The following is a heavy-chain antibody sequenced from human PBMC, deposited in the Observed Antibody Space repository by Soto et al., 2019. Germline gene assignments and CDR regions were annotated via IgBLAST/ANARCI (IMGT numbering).Heavy chain of an antibody. Sequence: QGQLQESGPGLVKPSETLSLTCTVSGGSISSYCWSWIRQPPGRGLEWIGYIYYSGSTNYNPSLKSRVTISVDTSKNQFSLNLSSVTSADTAVYYCARGYSSSWDAFDIWGQGTMVTVSS. D-gene: IGHD6-13*01. CDR1: GGSISSYC. V-gene: IGHV4-59*08. CDR3: ARGYSSSWDAFDI. J-gene: IGHJ3*02. CDR2: IYYSGST.